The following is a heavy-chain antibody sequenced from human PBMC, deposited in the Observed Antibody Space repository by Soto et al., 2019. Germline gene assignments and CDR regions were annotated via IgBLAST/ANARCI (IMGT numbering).Heavy chain of an antibody. CDR2: ISYGGSHK. D-gene: IGHD2-15*01. CDR1: GFTFSEYG. J-gene: IGHJ5*01. CDR3: AKEMFPRTVLDSSSPWGDS. V-gene: IGHV3-30*18. Sequence: PVGSLRLSCTASGFTFSEYGIHWVRQAPGKGLEWVAVISYGGSHKYYAGSVKGRFTISRDDSKNTVYLQMNSLKTDDTAVYYCAKEMFPRTVLDSSSPWGDSWGRGSLVTVSS.